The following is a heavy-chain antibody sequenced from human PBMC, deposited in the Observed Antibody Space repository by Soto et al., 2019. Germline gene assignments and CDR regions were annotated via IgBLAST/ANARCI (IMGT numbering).Heavy chain of an antibody. CDR3: ARGRTRYQLLSNSYAPGGNTWFDP. V-gene: IGHV4-61*08. CDR2: ISYSGST. D-gene: IGHD2-2*01. CDR1: GGSVRSGGSY. Sequence: QVQLQESGPGLVKPSETLSLTCTISGGSVRSGGSYWSWIRQPPGKGLEWLGYISYSGSTNYNPYLKSRVTISIDTSNKQFYLNLTSVTAADTDLYYCARGRTRYQLLSNSYAPGGNTWFDPWGQGSLVTVSP. J-gene: IGHJ5*02.